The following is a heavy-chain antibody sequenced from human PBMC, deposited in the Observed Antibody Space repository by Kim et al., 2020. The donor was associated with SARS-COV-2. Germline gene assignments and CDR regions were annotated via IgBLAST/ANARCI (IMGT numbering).Heavy chain of an antibody. CDR2: INTNTGNP. D-gene: IGHD3-16*01. CDR3: ARYMEGGEYYYYGMDF. Sequence: ASVKVSCKASGYTFTSYAMNWVRQAPGQGLEWMGWINTNTGNPTYAQGFTGRFVFSLDTSVSTAYLQISSLKAEDTAVYYCARYMEGGEYYYYGMDFWGQGTTVTVSS. CDR1: GYTFTSYA. V-gene: IGHV7-4-1*02. J-gene: IGHJ6*02.